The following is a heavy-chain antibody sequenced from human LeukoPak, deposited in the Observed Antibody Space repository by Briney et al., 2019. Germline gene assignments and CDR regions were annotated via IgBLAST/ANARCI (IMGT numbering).Heavy chain of an antibody. CDR3: ARDSYCSGGSCYLDY. CDR1: GFTFSSYS. J-gene: IGHJ4*02. Sequence: GGSLRLSCAASGFTFSSYSMNWVRQAPGKGLEWVSSISSSSYIYYADSVKGRFTIPRDNAKNSLYLQMNSLRAEDTAVYYCARDSYCSGGSCYLDYWGQGTLVTVSS. D-gene: IGHD2-15*01. V-gene: IGHV3-21*01. CDR2: ISSSSYI.